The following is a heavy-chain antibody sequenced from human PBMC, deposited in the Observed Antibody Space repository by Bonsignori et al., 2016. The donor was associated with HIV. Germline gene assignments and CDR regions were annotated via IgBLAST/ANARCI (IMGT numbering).Heavy chain of an antibody. CDR1: GFTFSSYG. V-gene: IGHV3-30*02. CDR3: AKEGRGVVPAAIRWPFDY. J-gene: IGHJ4*02. Sequence: GGSLRLSCAASGFTFSSYGMHWVRQAPGKGLEWVAFIRYDGSNKYYADSVKGRFTISRDNSKNTLYLQMNSLRAEDTAVYYCAKEGRGVVPAAIRWPFDYWGQGTLVTVSS. D-gene: IGHD2-2*02. CDR2: IRYDGSNK.